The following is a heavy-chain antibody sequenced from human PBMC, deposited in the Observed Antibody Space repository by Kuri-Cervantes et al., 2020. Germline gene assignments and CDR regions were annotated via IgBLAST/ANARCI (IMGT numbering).Heavy chain of an antibody. Sequence: GGSLRLSCAASGFTFDDYAMHWVRQAPGKGLEWVSLISWDGGSTYYADSVKGRFTISRDNAKNSLYLQMNSLTDEDTAVYYCARAPRGSSWPSFDYWGQGTLVTVSS. V-gene: IGHV3-43D*03. D-gene: IGHD6-13*01. CDR2: ISWDGGST. CDR1: GFTFDDYA. J-gene: IGHJ4*02. CDR3: ARAPRGSSWPSFDY.